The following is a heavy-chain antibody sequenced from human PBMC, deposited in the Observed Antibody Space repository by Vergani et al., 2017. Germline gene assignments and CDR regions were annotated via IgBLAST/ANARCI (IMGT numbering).Heavy chain of an antibody. V-gene: IGHV5-51*01. J-gene: IGHJ5*02. Sequence: EVQLVQSGAEMKKPGESLKISCQTSGYSFNTYWIAWVRQRPGKVLEWMGAIFPDDSDTRYNPSFQGQVAISADRSTNIAYLQWSSLKASDSAMYYCARLSLPRITLNWFGPWVQGALVADSS. CDR3: ARLSLPRITLNWFGP. D-gene: IGHD3-10*01. CDR1: GYSFNTYW. CDR2: IFPDDSDT.